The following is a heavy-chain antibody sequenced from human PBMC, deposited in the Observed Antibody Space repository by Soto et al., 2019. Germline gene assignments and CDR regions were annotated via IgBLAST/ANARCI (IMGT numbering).Heavy chain of an antibody. D-gene: IGHD3-3*01. J-gene: IGHJ4*02. CDR2: IKQDGSEQ. CDR1: GFTFSSDW. V-gene: IGHV3-7*03. CDR3: AKDRPQTYYDFWSGYYYHFDY. Sequence: HPGGSLRLSCAASGFTFSSDWMNWVRQAPGEGLEWVASIKQDGSEQYYVDSVKGRFTISRDNAKNSLYLQMNSLRAEDTAVYYCAKDRPQTYYDFWSGYYYHFDYWGQGTLVTVSS.